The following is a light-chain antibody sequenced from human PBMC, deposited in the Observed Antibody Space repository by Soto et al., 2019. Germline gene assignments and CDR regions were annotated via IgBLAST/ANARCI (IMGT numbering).Light chain of an antibody. J-gene: IGKJ2*01. Sequence: DIQMTQSPSTLYASVGDRVTITCRASQSISSWLAWYQQKPGKAPKLLIYDASSLESGVPSRFRGSGSGTEFTLTISSLQPDDLATYYCQQYNSYPFTFGQGTKLQIK. V-gene: IGKV1-5*01. CDR2: DAS. CDR1: QSISSW. CDR3: QQYNSYPFT.